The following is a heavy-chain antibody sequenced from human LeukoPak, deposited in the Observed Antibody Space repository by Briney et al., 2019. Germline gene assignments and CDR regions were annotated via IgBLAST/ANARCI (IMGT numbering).Heavy chain of an antibody. CDR3: ARGTGETILTGPEPFDY. Sequence: SETLSLTCAVYGGSFSGYYWSWIRQPPGKGLEWIGEINHSGSTNYNPSLKSRVTISVDTSKNQFSLKLSSVTAADTAVYYCARGTGETILTGPEPFDYWGQGTLVTVSS. V-gene: IGHV4-34*01. D-gene: IGHD3-9*01. J-gene: IGHJ4*02. CDR1: GGSFSGYY. CDR2: INHSGST.